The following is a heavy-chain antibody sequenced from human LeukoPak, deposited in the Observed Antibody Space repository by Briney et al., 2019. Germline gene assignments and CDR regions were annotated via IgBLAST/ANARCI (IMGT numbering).Heavy chain of an antibody. J-gene: IGHJ4*02. CDR3: ARGLRPIAGISQHNGDY. D-gene: IGHD2-8*01. CDR2: INPNSGGT. V-gene: IGHV1-2*02. Sequence: ASVKVSCKASGYTFTGYYMHWVRQAPGQGLEWMGWINPNSGGTNYAQKFQGRVTMTRDTSISTAYMELSRLRSDDTAVYYCARGLRPIAGISQHNGDYWGQGTLVTVSS. CDR1: GYTFTGYY.